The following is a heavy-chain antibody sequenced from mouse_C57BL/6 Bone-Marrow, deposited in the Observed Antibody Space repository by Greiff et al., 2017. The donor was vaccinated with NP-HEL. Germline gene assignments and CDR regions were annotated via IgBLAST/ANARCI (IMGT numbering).Heavy chain of an antibody. CDR1: GFNIKDYY. J-gene: IGHJ2*01. CDR2: IDPEDGDT. D-gene: IGHD2-1*01. CDR3: TVYGNYQYYFDY. Sequence: EVKVVESGAELVRPGASVKLSCTASGFNIKDYYMHWVKQRPEQGLEWIGRIDPEDGDTEYAPKFQGKATMTADTSSNTAYLQLSSLTSEDTAVYYCTVYGNYQYYFDYWGQGTTLTVSS. V-gene: IGHV14-1*01.